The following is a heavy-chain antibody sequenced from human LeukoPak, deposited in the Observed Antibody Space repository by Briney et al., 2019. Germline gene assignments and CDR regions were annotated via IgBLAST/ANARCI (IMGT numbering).Heavy chain of an antibody. CDR2: IIPIFGTA. D-gene: IGHD1-7*01. Sequence: SVKVSCKASGGTFSSYAISWMRQAPGQGLEWMGGIIPIFGTANYAQKFQGRVTTTTDESTSTAYMELSSLRSEDTAVYYCAREPRTTRIMDVWGKGTTVTVSS. J-gene: IGHJ6*03. V-gene: IGHV1-69*05. CDR3: AREPRTTRIMDV. CDR1: GGTFSSYA.